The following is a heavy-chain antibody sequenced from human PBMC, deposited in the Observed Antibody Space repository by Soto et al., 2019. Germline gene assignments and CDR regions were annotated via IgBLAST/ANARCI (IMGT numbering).Heavy chain of an antibody. CDR2: IWFDGVKE. V-gene: IGHV3-33*07. Sequence: LRLSCAVSGFSFSTYAMYWVRQAPGKGLEWLAIIWFDGVKEYYAESVRGRFTISIDNSKNTVFLQMDTVGAEDSALYCCTRATFDVWGQGTTVTVSS. CDR1: GFSFSTYA. CDR3: TRATFDV. J-gene: IGHJ6*02.